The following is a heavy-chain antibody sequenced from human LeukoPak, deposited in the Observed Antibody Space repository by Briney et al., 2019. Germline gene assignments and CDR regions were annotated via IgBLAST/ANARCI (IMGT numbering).Heavy chain of an antibody. V-gene: IGHV3-7*01. J-gene: IGHJ4*02. CDR1: GFTFSSYW. CDR3: VRVDSSGYYYELSFDY. Sequence: GGSLRLSCAASGFTFSSYWMSWVRQAPGKGLEWVANTKKDGSEKEYVDSVKGRFTISRDNAKNSLYLQMNSLRVEDTAVYYCVRVDSSGYYYELSFDYWGQGTLVTVSS. CDR2: TKKDGSEK. D-gene: IGHD3-22*01.